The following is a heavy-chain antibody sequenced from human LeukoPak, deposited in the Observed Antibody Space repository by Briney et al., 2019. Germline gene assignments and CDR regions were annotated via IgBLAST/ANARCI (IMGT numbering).Heavy chain of an antibody. Sequence: PGGSLRLSCTASGFNFGDFAMSWVRQAPGKGLEWVGGIKSKTDGGITEYAAHVKGRVTISRDDSKNTLYLQRNSLKTEDTAVYFCTTPTLDFDYWGQGTLVTVSS. CDR1: GFNFGDFA. J-gene: IGHJ4*02. V-gene: IGHV3-15*01. CDR2: IKSKTDGGIT. CDR3: TTPTLDFDY.